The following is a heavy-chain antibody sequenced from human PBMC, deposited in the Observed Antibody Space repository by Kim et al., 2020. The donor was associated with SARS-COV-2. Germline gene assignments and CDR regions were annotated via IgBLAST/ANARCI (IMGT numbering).Heavy chain of an antibody. D-gene: IGHD3-22*01. CDR2: INPSGGST. CDR1: GYTFTSYY. Sequence: ASVKVSCKASGYTFTSYYMHWVRQAPGQGLEWMGIINPSGGSTSYAQKFQGRVTMTRDTSTSTVYMELSSLRSEDTAVYYCARGEENYYDSSGYYLDWGQGTLVTVSS. V-gene: IGHV1-46*01. CDR3: ARGEENYYDSSGYYLD. J-gene: IGHJ4*02.